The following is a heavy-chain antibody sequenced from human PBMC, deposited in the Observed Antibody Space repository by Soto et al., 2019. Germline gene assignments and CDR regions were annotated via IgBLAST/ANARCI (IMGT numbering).Heavy chain of an antibody. CDR1: GGSISSSSYY. J-gene: IGHJ4*02. D-gene: IGHD5-18*01. Sequence: QLQLQESGPGLVKPSETLSLTCTVSGGSISSSSYYWGWIRQPPGKGLEWIGSIYYSGRTYYNPSLKSQVTMSVDTSKKQYSLKLSSVTAADTAVYYCARQGTAMVQGLFDYWGQGTLVTVSS. CDR2: IYYSGRT. CDR3: ARQGTAMVQGLFDY. V-gene: IGHV4-39*01.